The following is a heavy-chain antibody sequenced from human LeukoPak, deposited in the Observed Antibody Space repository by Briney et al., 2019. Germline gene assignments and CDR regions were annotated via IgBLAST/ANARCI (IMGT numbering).Heavy chain of an antibody. D-gene: IGHD3-3*02. Sequence: AGGSLRLSCAASGFSVSDNYMSWVRQAPGKGLERVSAMFSGGTTKYADSVKGRFTVSRDNSKGTLFLQMNSLRAEDTAMYYCARDRHTGAFDSWGQGTLVTVSS. V-gene: IGHV3-66*01. CDR3: ARDRHTGAFDS. J-gene: IGHJ4*02. CDR2: MFSGGTT. CDR1: GFSVSDNY.